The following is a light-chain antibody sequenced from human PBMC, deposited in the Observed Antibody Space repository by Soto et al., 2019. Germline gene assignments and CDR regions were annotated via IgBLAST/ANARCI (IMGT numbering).Light chain of an antibody. CDR3: QHYRE. CDR2: KAS. V-gene: IGKV1-5*03. CDR1: QSMINW. J-gene: IGKJ1*01. Sequence: DIQMTQSPSTLSASIGDRVTITCRASQSMINWLAWYQQKPGKAPKLLIYKASSLESGVPSRFSGSGSGTEFTLTISSLQPDDFATYYGQHYREFGQGTKVEIK.